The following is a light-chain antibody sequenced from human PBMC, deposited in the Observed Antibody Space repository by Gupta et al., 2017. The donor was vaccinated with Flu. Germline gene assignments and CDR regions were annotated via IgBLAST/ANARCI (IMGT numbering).Light chain of an antibody. J-gene: IGLJ1*01. CDR3: SSYAGNTYV. V-gene: IGLV2-8*01. CDR2: EVS. CDR1: ISDVGAYDH. Sequence: ALLPPPTPPASPGHPATTSPPGTISDVGAYDHVSWYQPPTGKAPKVMIYEVSKRPSGAPDRFSGSKSGNSASLTVSGLQAEDEADYYCSSYAGNTYVFGTGTKVTVL.